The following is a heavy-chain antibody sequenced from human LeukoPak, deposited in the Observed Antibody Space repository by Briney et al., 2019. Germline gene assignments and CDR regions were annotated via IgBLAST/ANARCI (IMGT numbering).Heavy chain of an antibody. CDR3: ARATTYPDFDY. J-gene: IGHJ4*02. CDR2: INHSGST. CDR1: GGSFSGYD. D-gene: IGHD4-11*01. V-gene: IGHV4-34*01. Sequence: PSETLSLTCAVYGGSFSGYDWNWIRQPPGKGLEWIGKINHSGSTNYNPSLKRRVTISVDTSKNQFSLKLSSVTAADTAVYYCARATTYPDFDYWGQGTLVTVSS.